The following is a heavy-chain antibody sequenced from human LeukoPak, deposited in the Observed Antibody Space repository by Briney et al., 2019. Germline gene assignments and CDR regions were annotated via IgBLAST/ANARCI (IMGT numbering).Heavy chain of an antibody. Sequence: SEILSLTCTVSGASMSSYYWSWIRQPPGKGLEWIGYLFYSGNTNSNPSLKSRVTISADASKNQFSLRLNSVTAADTAVYFCGRVRTGNTGSPEYFEDWGQGTLVTVSS. D-gene: IGHD5-12*01. J-gene: IGHJ1*01. CDR1: GASMSSYY. CDR3: GRVRTGNTGSPEYFED. CDR2: LFYSGNT. V-gene: IGHV4-59*01.